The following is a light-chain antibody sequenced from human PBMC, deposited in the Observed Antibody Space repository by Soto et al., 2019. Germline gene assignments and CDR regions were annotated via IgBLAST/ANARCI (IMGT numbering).Light chain of an antibody. V-gene: IGKV1-9*01. J-gene: IGKJ3*01. CDR1: QGISSY. CDR3: QQLNSFPFT. Sequence: IQLTQSPSSLSASVGDRVTITCRASQGISSYLAWYQQKPGEAPKLLIYAASILEIGVPSRFSGSGSGTDFTLTISSLQPEDYATHYCQQLNSFPFTFGPGAKVDIK. CDR2: AAS.